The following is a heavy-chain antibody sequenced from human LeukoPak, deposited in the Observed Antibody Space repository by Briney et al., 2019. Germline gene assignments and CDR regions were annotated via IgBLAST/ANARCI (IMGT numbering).Heavy chain of an antibody. CDR2: ISSSSSYI. Sequence: GGSLRLSCAASGFTFSSYSMNWVRQAPGKGLEWVSSISSSSSYIYYADSVKGRFTISRDNAKNSLYLQMNSLRAEDTAVYYCARDDPYYDSSGYYNYWGQGTLVTVSS. V-gene: IGHV3-21*01. J-gene: IGHJ4*02. D-gene: IGHD3-22*01. CDR1: GFTFSSYS. CDR3: ARDDPYYDSSGYYNY.